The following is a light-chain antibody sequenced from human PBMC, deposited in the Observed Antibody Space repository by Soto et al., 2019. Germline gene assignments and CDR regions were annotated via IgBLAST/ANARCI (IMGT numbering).Light chain of an antibody. V-gene: IGKV3-11*01. CDR2: DAS. J-gene: IGKJ2*01. CDR3: QQRSHWPSEGT. CDR1: QSVSSY. Sequence: EIVLTQSPATLSLSPGERATLSCRASQSVSSYLAWYQQKPGQAPRLLIYDASNRATGIPARFSGSGSGTEFTLHIRRLGPEDFAVYYCQQRSHWPSEGTFGPGTKLEIK.